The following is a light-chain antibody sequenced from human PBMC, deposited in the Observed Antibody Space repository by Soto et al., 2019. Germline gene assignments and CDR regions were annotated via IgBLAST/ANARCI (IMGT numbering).Light chain of an antibody. CDR2: GAS. CDR1: QSVRTN. V-gene: IGKV3-15*01. Sequence: EIVMTQSPATLSVSPGERATLSCRASQSVRTNLAWYQQKPGQAPRLLVYGASTRATGIPARFSGSGSRTEFTLTISSLQSEDFAIYYCQQYNNWPPWTFGQGTKVEIK. CDR3: QQYNNWPPWT. J-gene: IGKJ1*01.